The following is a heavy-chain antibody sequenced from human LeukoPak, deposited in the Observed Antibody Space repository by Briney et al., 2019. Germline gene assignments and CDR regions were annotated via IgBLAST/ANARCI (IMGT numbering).Heavy chain of an antibody. CDR1: GYTFTGYY. Sequence: ASVKVSCKASGYTFTGYYMHWVRQAPGQGLEWMGCINPNSGGTNYAQKFQGRVTMTRDTSISTAYMELSRLRSDDTAVYYCARVRGYSSSSGFDYWGQGTLVTVSS. D-gene: IGHD6-6*01. CDR2: INPNSGGT. J-gene: IGHJ4*02. CDR3: ARVRGYSSSSGFDY. V-gene: IGHV1-2*02.